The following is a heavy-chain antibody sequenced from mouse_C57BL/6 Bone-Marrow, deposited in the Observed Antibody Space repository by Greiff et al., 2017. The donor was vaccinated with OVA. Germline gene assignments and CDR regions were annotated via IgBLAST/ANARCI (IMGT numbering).Heavy chain of an antibody. CDR2: ILPGSGST. CDR1: GYTFTGYW. Sequence: VKLMESGAELMKPGASVKLSCKATGYTFTGYWIEWVKQRPGHGLEWIGEILPGSGSTNYTEKFKGKATFTADTSSNTAYMQLSRLTTEDSAIYDCARGRPYYMDYWGQGTTLTVSS. CDR3: ARGRPYYMDY. J-gene: IGHJ2*01. V-gene: IGHV1-9*01.